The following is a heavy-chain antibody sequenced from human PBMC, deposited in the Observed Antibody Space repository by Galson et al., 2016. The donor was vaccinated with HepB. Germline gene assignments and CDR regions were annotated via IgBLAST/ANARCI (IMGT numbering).Heavy chain of an antibody. CDR2: ITYSGST. Sequence: ETLSLTCTVSGDSISSHYWSWIREPPGKGLEWIGYITYSGSTDYNPSLKSRATISVDTSKNQFSLKLNSVTAADTAIYYCAKSGGYCSATRCHVQWFDPWGQGTLVTVSS. V-gene: IGHV4-59*11. J-gene: IGHJ5*02. CDR1: GDSISSHY. CDR3: AKSGGYCSATRCHVQWFDP. D-gene: IGHD2-2*01.